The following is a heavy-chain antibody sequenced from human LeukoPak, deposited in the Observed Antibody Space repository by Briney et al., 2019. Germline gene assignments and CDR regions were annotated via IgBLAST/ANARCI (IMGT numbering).Heavy chain of an antibody. Sequence: PSETLSLTCAVYGGSFSGYYWSWIRQPPGKGLEWIGEINHSGSTNYNPSLKSRVTISVDTSKNQFSLKLSSVTAADTAVYYCARLVVVPGVYYYYYYMDVWGKGTTVTISS. CDR3: ARLVVVPGVYYYYYYMDV. CDR1: GGSFSGYY. D-gene: IGHD2-2*01. CDR2: INHSGST. V-gene: IGHV4-34*01. J-gene: IGHJ6*03.